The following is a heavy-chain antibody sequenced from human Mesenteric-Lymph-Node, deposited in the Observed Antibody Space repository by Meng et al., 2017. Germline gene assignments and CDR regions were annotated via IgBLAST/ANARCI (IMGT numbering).Heavy chain of an antibody. V-gene: IGHV1-3*02. Sequence: ASVKVSCKASGYTFTSYAMHWVRQAPGQRLEWMGWSNAGNGNTKYSQEFQGRVTITRDTSASTAYMELSSLRSEDMAVYYCARAGVTQDYGMDVWGQGTTVTVSS. CDR1: GYTFTSYA. D-gene: IGHD2-21*02. J-gene: IGHJ6*02. CDR2: SNAGNGNT. CDR3: ARAGVTQDYGMDV.